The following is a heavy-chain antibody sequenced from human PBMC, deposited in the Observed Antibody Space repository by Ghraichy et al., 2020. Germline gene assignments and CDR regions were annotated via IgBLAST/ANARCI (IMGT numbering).Heavy chain of an antibody. J-gene: IGHJ1*01. Sequence: GGSLRLSCAASGFTFSSYAMHWVRQAPGKGLEWVAVISHDGSNKYYVDSVKGRFTISRDNSKNTLYLQMNSLRAEDTAVYYCARVRIAAAGTVQHWGQGTLVTVSS. CDR1: GFTFSSYA. CDR2: ISHDGSNK. V-gene: IGHV3-30-3*01. CDR3: ARVRIAAAGTVQH. D-gene: IGHD6-13*01.